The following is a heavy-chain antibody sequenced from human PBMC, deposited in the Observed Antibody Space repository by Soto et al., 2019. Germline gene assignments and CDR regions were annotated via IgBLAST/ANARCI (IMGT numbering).Heavy chain of an antibody. CDR2: IYCSGSP. J-gene: IGHJ4*02. V-gene: IGHV4-61*01. CDR3: EREGCSGGSCYSGYNLGIDY. D-gene: IGHD2-15*01. CDR1: RLSVVSGLYY. Sequence: SGILSLTRSVRRLSVVSGLYYWTLNHQPPGEGLEVIGHIYCSGSPNSNPSLKSRVTISADTSKNQFYLKLSSVTAEDTAVYYCEREGCSGGSCYSGYNLGIDYWGQGTLVTVSS.